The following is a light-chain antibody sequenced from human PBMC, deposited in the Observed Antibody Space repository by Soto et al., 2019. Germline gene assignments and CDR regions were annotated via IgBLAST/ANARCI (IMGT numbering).Light chain of an antibody. CDR3: CSYAGSYTYV. V-gene: IGLV2-11*01. J-gene: IGLJ1*01. Sequence: QSVLTQPRSVSGSPGQSVTISCTGTSSDVGGYNYVSWYQQHPGKAPKLMIYDVSKRPSGVPDRFSGSKPGNTASLTISGLQAEDEADYYCCSYAGSYTYVFGTGPKATVL. CDR2: DVS. CDR1: SSDVGGYNY.